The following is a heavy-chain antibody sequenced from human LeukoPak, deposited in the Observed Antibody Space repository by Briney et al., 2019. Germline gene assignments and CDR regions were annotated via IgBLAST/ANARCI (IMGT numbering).Heavy chain of an antibody. J-gene: IGHJ4*02. V-gene: IGHV4-4*07. CDR1: GGSISSFY. CDR3: GRDHYSGHEYFDY. Sequence: SETLSLTCTVSGGSISSFYWSWIRQPAGKGLEWIGRVYSSGSTKYNPSLKSRVTMTVDTSKNQFSLKVSSVTAADTAVCYCGRDHYSGHEYFDYWGQGTLVTVSS. D-gene: IGHD5-12*01. CDR2: VYSSGST.